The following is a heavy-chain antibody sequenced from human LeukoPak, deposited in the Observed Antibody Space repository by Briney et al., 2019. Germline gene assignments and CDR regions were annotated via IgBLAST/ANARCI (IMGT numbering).Heavy chain of an antibody. D-gene: IGHD1-26*01. J-gene: IGHJ1*01. CDR3: ARELAVGAITEYFQD. Sequence: GGSLTLPYLASGLSAISKFLLWLDQAPGKGLEWVSVVYICGNTYYGDFVTGRFTISRDNSRNTLYLQMNSLRVDDTAVYYCARELAVGAITEYFQDWGQGTLVNVSS. V-gene: IGHV3-53*01. CDR2: VYICGNT. CDR1: GLSAISKF.